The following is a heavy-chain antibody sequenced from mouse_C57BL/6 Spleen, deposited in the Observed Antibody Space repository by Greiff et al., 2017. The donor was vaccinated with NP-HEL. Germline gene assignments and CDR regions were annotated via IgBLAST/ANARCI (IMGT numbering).Heavy chain of an antibody. Sequence: EVKLEESGEGLVKPGGSLKLSCAASGFTFSSYAMSWVRQTPEKRLEWVAYISSGGDYIYYADTVKGRFTIPRDNARNTLYLQMSSLKSEDTAMYYCTKGNYYGSSYYFDDWGQGTTLTVSS. CDR1: GFTFSSYA. D-gene: IGHD1-1*01. CDR3: TKGNYYGSSYYFDD. J-gene: IGHJ2*01. CDR2: ISSGGDYI. V-gene: IGHV5S21*01.